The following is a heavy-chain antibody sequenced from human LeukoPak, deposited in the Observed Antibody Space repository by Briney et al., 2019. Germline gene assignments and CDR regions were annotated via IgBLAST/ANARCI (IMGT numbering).Heavy chain of an antibody. J-gene: IGHJ4*02. D-gene: IGHD6-19*01. CDR1: EYTFTDYD. V-gene: IGHV1-8*01. CDR2: MNPNSGNT. Sequence: GASVRVSCKASEYTFTDYDINWVRQATGQGLEWMGWMNPNSGNTGYAQKFQGRVTMTRNTSISTAYMELSSLRSEDTAVYYCARVRSSGLDYWGQGTLVTVSS. CDR3: ARVRSSGLDY.